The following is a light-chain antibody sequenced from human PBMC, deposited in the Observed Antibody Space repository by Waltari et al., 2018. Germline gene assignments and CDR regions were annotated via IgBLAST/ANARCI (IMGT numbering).Light chain of an antibody. CDR3: YSAADNNLV. CDR2: KDR. V-gene: IGLV3-27*01. J-gene: IGLJ2*01. Sequence: SYELTQPSSVSVSPGQTARITCSGDVLAKKYARWFQQKPGQAPVLVIYKDRDRPSGIPERFSGSSSGATVTLTISGAQVEDEADYYCYSAADNNLVFGGGTKLTVL. CDR1: VLAKKY.